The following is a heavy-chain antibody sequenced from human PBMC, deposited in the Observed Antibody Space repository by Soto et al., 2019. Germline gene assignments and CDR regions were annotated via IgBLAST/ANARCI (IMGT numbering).Heavy chain of an antibody. D-gene: IGHD6-13*01. V-gene: IGHV4-34*01. CDR3: ARGRDSSSWYFDY. Sequence: SETLSLTCAVYGGSFSGYYWSWIRQPPGKGLEWIGEINHSGSTNYNPSLKIRVTISVDTSKNQFSLELISVTAADTAVYYSARGRDSSSWYFDYWGQGTLVTVSS. J-gene: IGHJ4*02. CDR2: INHSGST. CDR1: GGSFSGYY.